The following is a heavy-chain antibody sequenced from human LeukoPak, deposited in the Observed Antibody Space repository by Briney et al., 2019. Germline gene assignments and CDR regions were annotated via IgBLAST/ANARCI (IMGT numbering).Heavy chain of an antibody. Sequence: GGSLRLSCAASGFTFSSYWMHWVRQAPGKGLVWVSRINSDGSSTSYADSVKGRFTISRDNAKNTLYLQMNSLRAEDTAVYYCTREREDYYDSSGYYYYPHYWGQGTLVTVSS. CDR2: INSDGSST. CDR3: TREREDYYDSSGYYYYPHY. V-gene: IGHV3-74*01. D-gene: IGHD3-22*01. J-gene: IGHJ4*02. CDR1: GFTFSSYW.